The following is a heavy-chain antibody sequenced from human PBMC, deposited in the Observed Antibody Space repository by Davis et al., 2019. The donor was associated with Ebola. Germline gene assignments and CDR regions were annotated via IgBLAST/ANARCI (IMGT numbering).Heavy chain of an antibody. J-gene: IGHJ3*01. Sequence: MPSETLSLTCTVSGGSISSYYWSWIRQPPASFLLFLRYIYYSGSTNYNPSLQSRVTISGDTSKNQVSLKLNSVTAADTAVYYCARDKAMIPRAFDLWGQGTMVTVSS. CDR3: ARDKAMIPRAFDL. V-gene: IGHV4-59*01. D-gene: IGHD3-16*01. CDR2: IYYSGST. CDR1: GGSISSYY.